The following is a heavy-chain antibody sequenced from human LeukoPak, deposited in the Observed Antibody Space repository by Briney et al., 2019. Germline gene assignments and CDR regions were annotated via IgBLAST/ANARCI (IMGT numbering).Heavy chain of an antibody. Sequence: GSLRLSCVVTGLTFSNYCMTWVRQAPGKGLEWVANIKKDGSEKFYVGSVKGRFTISRDNAKSSLYLQMDSLRGEDTAVYYCAKDGGLWVSAHWGDSWGRGTLVTVSS. J-gene: IGHJ4*02. CDR1: GLTFSNYC. V-gene: IGHV3-7*03. CDR2: IKKDGSEK. CDR3: AKDGGLWVSAHWGDS. D-gene: IGHD7-27*01.